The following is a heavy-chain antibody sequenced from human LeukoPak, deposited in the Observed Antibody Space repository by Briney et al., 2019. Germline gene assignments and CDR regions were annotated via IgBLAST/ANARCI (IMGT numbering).Heavy chain of an antibody. CDR2: ISSSGSTI. CDR3: ARAGYYFDY. D-gene: IGHD3-10*01. V-gene: IGHV3-48*03. Sequence: LAGGSLRLSCAASGFTFSSYEMNWVRQAPGKGLEWVSYISSSGSTIYYADFVKGRFTISRDNAKNSLYLQMNSLRAEDTAVYYCARAGYYFDYWGQGTLVTVSS. J-gene: IGHJ4*02. CDR1: GFTFSSYE.